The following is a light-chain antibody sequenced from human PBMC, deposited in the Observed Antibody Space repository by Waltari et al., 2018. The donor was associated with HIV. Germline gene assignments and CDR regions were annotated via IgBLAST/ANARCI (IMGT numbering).Light chain of an antibody. CDR2: DAS. CDR1: QGVSSA. V-gene: IGKV1-13*02. CDR3: QQLNSYPRT. Sequence: AIQLTQSPSSLSASVGDRITITCRANQGVSSALAWYQQKPGKPPKLLIYDASALESGVPSRFGGSGSGTDFTLTISSLQPEDFATYYCQQLNSYPRTFGGGTKVEI. J-gene: IGKJ4*01.